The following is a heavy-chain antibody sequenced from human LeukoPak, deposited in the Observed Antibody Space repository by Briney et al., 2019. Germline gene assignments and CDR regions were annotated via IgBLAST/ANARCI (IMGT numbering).Heavy chain of an antibody. Sequence: GGSLRLSCAASGFTVRDNYMSWVREAPGKGLEWVSTVYSGGLTYYADPVKGRFTISRDNSKNTLYLQMSCLRAEDTAVYYCVRDRWPGLGDFWGQGTTVTVSS. CDR1: GFTVRDNY. V-gene: IGHV3-66*01. J-gene: IGHJ6*02. CDR3: VRDRWPGLGDF. CDR2: VYSGGLT. D-gene: IGHD6-19*01.